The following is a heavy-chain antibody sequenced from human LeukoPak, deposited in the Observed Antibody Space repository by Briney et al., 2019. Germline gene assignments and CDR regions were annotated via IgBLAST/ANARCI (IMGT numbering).Heavy chain of an antibody. CDR1: GFTFSDYY. CDR2: ISSSGSTI. CDR3: ARDLYSGSYYDY. D-gene: IGHD1-26*01. Sequence: VGSLILSCAASGFTFSDYYMSWIRQAPGKGLEWVSYISSSGSTIYYAVSVKGRFTISSDNAKNSRYLQMNSLRAEDTAVYYCARDLYSGSYYDYWGQGTLVTVSS. J-gene: IGHJ4*02. V-gene: IGHV3-11*01.